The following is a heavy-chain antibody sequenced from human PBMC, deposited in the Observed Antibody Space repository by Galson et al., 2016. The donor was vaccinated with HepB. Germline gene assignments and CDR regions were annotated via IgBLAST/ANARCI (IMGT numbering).Heavy chain of an antibody. D-gene: IGHD2-2*01. CDR3: ARGWSSMSGILDV. J-gene: IGHJ3*01. CDR1: GGTFTSNA. Sequence: SVKVSCKASGGTFTSNAFTWVRQAPGQGLEWMGGIVPVSATVNYAQKFKGRVTITADESTRTVYPELTSLVSDDTALYYCARGWSSMSGILDVWGQGTLVTVSS. CDR2: IVPVSATV. V-gene: IGHV1-69*13.